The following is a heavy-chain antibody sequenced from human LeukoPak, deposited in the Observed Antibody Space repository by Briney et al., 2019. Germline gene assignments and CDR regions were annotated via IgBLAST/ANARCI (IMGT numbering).Heavy chain of an antibody. CDR1: GFTFGDYA. V-gene: IGHV3-43*02. J-gene: IGHJ4*02. CDR3: AKDAVAGTWLHY. Sequence: GGSLRLSCAASGFTFGDYAMHWVRQAPGKGLEWVSLIRGDGRTTSYAGSVRGRFTISRNNSKNSLYLQMSSLRGEDTAMYYCAKDAVAGTWLHYWGQGTLVTVSS. D-gene: IGHD6-19*01. CDR2: IRGDGRTT.